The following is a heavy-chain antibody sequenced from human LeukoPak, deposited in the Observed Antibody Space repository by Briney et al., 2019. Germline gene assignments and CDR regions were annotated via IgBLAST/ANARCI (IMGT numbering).Heavy chain of an antibody. CDR3: ARGWKEIDY. Sequence: PGGSLRLSCAASGFTVSSNHMSWVRRAPRKRLEWVSPIYGGGGTYYADSVRGRFTISRDNSKNTLYLQMDSLRAEDTAVYYCARGWKEIDYWGQGTLVTVSS. V-gene: IGHV3-53*01. J-gene: IGHJ4*02. CDR2: IYGGGGT. D-gene: IGHD1-1*01. CDR1: GFTVSSNH.